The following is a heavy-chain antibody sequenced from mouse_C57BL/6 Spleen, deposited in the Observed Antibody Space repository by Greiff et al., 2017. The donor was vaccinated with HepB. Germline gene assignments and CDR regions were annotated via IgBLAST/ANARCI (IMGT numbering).Heavy chain of an antibody. Sequence: EVKLQESGPGLVKPSQSLSLTCSVTGYSITSGYYWNWIRQFPGNKLEWMGYISYDGSNNYNPSLKNRISITRDTSKNQFFLKLNSVTTEDTATYYCARRSLGDYWGQGTTLTVSS. CDR3: ARRSLGDY. CDR1: GYSITSGYY. CDR2: ISYDGSN. V-gene: IGHV3-6*01. J-gene: IGHJ2*01. D-gene: IGHD3-3*01.